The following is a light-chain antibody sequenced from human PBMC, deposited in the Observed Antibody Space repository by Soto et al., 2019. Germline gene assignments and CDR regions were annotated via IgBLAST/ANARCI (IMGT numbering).Light chain of an antibody. Sequence: QAVVTQEPSLAVSPGGTVTLTCASSAGAVTSSSYPGWFQQKPGQAPRPLIHSATDKHSWTPARFSGSLLGGKAALTLSGVQPEDEAEYYCLLYFSGGQGVFVGGTKLTVL. J-gene: IGLJ2*01. V-gene: IGLV7-43*01. CDR3: LLYFSGGQGV. CDR2: SAT. CDR1: AGAVTSSSY.